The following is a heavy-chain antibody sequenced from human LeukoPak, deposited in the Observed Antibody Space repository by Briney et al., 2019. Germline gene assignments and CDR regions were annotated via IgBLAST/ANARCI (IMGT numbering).Heavy chain of an antibody. CDR2: IKHDGIEK. D-gene: IGHD2-2*01. CDR3: VRVKAWVVPTATGEFDP. J-gene: IGHJ5*02. Sequence: GGSLRLSCAASGFTFSSYWMSWVRQAPGKGLEWVANIKHDGIEKNYVDSVRGRFTISRDNAKNSLYLQMMRLIAEDTAIYYCVRVKAWVVPTATGEFDPWGQGTLVTVSS. V-gene: IGHV3-7*01. CDR1: GFTFSSYW.